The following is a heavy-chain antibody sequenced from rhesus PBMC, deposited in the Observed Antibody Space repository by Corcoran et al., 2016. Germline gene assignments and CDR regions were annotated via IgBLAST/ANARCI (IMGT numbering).Heavy chain of an antibody. CDR2: IYGSGSST. CDR1: GGSISSRY. Sequence: QVQLQESGPGLVKPSAPLSVTCAVPGGSISSRYWSWIRQAPGKCMEWIGYIYGSGSSTNYNPALKSRVTLSVETSKNQLSLKLSSVTAADTAVYYCASSGYCTGSGCYEYFEFWGQGALVTVSS. V-gene: IGHV4-169*02. J-gene: IGHJ1*01. CDR3: ASSGYCTGSGCYEYFEF. D-gene: IGHD2-21*01.